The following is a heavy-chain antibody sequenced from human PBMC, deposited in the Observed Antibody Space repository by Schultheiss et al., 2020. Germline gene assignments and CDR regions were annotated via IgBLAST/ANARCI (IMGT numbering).Heavy chain of an antibody. CDR2: MNPNSGNT. CDR3: ARAPVAPHSGPQTLDY. CDR1: GYTFTNYD. Sequence: ASVKVSCKASGYTFTNYDINWVRQATGQGLGWMGWMNPNSGNTGYAQKFQGRVTMTRNTSISTAYMELSSLRSEDTAVYYCARAPVAPHSGPQTLDYWGQGSLVTVSS. V-gene: IGHV1-8*01. D-gene: IGHD6-19*01. J-gene: IGHJ4*02.